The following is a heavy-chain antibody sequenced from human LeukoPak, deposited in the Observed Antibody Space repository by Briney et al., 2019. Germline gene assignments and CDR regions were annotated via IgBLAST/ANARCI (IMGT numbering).Heavy chain of an antibody. V-gene: IGHV1-18*01. CDR2: ISAYNGNT. CDR3: ARDYYDSSGYQPMDV. D-gene: IGHD3-22*01. CDR1: GYTFTSYG. Sequence: ASVKVSCKASGYTFTSYGISWVRQAPGQGLEWMGWISAYNGNTNYAQKLQGRVTMTTDTSTSTAYMELRSLGSDDTAVYYCARDYYDSSGYQPMDVRGQGTTVTVSS. J-gene: IGHJ6*02.